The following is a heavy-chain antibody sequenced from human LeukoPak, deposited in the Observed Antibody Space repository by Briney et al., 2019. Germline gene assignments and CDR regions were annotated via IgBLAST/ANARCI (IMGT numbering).Heavy chain of an antibody. CDR2: ITHTGSTI. Sequence: GGSLRLSCAASGFTFSSYEMNWVRQAPGKGLEWVSYITHTGSTIYYADSVKGRFTISRDNAKNSLYLQMHSLRAEDTAIYYCAKGIIYIDVWGKGTTVTVSS. V-gene: IGHV3-48*03. D-gene: IGHD3-10*01. CDR1: GFTFSSYE. CDR3: AKGIIYIDV. J-gene: IGHJ6*03.